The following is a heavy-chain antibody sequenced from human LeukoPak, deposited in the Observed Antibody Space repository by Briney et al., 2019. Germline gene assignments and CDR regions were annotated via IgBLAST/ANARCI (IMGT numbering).Heavy chain of an antibody. D-gene: IGHD3-22*01. CDR2: INPNSGGT. V-gene: IGHV1-2*02. CDR3: ARDERYDSSGYPFDS. Sequence: GASVKVSCKASGYTFTGYFMHWVRQAPGQGLEWMGWINPNSGGTNYAQKFQGRVTMTRDTSISTAYMELSRLRSDDTAVYYCARDERYDSSGYPFDSWGQGTLVTVSS. J-gene: IGHJ4*02. CDR1: GYTFTGYF.